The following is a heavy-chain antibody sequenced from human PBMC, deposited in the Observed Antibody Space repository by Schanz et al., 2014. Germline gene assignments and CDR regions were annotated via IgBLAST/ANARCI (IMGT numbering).Heavy chain of an antibody. CDR3: AKGKSEVRGIILDY. D-gene: IGHD3-10*01. J-gene: IGHJ4*02. CDR2: ISGSSENT. V-gene: IGHV3-23*01. CDR1: GFNFNTYA. Sequence: EAQLLESGGGLVQPGGSLRLSCAASGFNFNTYAMSWVRQAPGKGLEWVATISGSSENTYYADSVKGRVTISRDNSRNTLFLQMRNLRADDTALYYCAKGKSEVRGIILDYWGQGTMVVVSS.